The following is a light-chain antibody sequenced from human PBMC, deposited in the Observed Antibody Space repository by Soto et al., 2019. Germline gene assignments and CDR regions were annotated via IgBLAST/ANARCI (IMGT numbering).Light chain of an antibody. V-gene: IGLV2-14*01. CDR3: NSYTSSTTLV. J-gene: IGLJ2*01. CDR2: EVI. Sequence: QSALTQPASVSGSPGQSITISCTGTTSDIGGYNYVSWYQHHPGKAPKLMIYEVINRPSGVSNRFSGSKSGNTASLTISGLQADDEADYYCNSYTSSTTLVFGGGTQLTVL. CDR1: TSDIGGYNY.